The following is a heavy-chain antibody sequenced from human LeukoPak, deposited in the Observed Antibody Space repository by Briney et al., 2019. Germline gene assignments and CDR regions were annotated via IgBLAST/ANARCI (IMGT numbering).Heavy chain of an antibody. CDR2: IYPGDSDT. CDR3: ARGILWFGDHRSYYYGMDV. D-gene: IGHD3-10*01. J-gene: IGHJ6*02. Sequence: GESLKISCKGSGYSFTSYWIGWVRQMPGKGLEWMGIIYPGDSDTRYSPSFQGQVTISADKSISTAYLQWSSLKASDTAMYYCARGILWFGDHRSYYYGMDVWGQGTTVTVSS. CDR1: GYSFTSYW. V-gene: IGHV5-51*01.